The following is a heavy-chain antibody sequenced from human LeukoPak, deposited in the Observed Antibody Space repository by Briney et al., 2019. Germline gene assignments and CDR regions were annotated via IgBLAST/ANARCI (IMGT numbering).Heavy chain of an antibody. CDR2: INPNSGGT. D-gene: IGHD3-16*01. CDR1: GYTFTGYY. V-gene: IGHV1-2*02. Sequence: GASVKVSCKASGYTFTGYYMHWVRQAPGQGLEWMGWINPNSGGTNYAQKFQGRVTMTRDTSISTAYMELSRLKSDDTAVYYCATQRGSYLWGTDFDYWGQGTPVTVSS. CDR3: ATQRGSYLWGTDFDY. J-gene: IGHJ4*02.